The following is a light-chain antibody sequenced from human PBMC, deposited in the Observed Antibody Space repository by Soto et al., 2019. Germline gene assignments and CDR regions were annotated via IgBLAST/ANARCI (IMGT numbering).Light chain of an antibody. CDR1: SSDIGGYKY. J-gene: IGLJ1*01. CDR3: CSYGGTFYV. Sequence: QSVLTQPASVSGSLGQSITISCTGTSSDIGGYKYVSWYQQHPGKAPKLMIYDVSERPSGVPDRFSGSKSGNTASLTISGLQAEDEADYYCCSYGGTFYVFGTGTKLTVL. CDR2: DVS. V-gene: IGLV2-11*01.